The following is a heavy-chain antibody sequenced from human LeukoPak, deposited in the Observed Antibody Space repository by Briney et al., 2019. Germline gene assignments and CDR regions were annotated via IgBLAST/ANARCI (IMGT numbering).Heavy chain of an antibody. CDR2: ISSSSSYI. J-gene: IGHJ6*02. V-gene: IGHV3-21*01. D-gene: IGHD1-26*01. Sequence: PGGSLRLSCAASGFTFSSYSMNWVRQAPGKGLEWVSSISSSSSYIYYADSMKGRFTISRDNAKNSLYLQMNSLRAEDTAVYYCSGSYYYYYGMDVWGQGTTVTVSS. CDR3: SGSYYYYYGMDV. CDR1: GFTFSSYS.